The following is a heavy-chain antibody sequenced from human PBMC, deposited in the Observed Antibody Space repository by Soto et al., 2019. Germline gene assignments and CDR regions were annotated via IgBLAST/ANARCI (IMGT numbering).Heavy chain of an antibody. CDR2: AYYRSQLYI. D-gene: IGHD1-1*01. CDR1: GDSVASDTSA. V-gene: IGHV6-1*01. J-gene: IGHJ6*04. Sequence: SQTLSLTCVISGDSVASDTSAWNWIRQSPSRGLEWLGRAYYRSQLYIDFAGSVKSRLTINPDTSKNEVSLHLKSVTPEDTAMYYCAMEFEATSLDVWVSGPTVTVSS. CDR3: AMEFEATSLDV.